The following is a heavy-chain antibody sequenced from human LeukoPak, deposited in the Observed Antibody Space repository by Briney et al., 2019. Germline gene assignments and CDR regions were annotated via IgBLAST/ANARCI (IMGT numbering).Heavy chain of an antibody. Sequence: SVKVSCKASGGTFSSYAISWVRQAPGQGLEWMGRIIPIFSIANYAQKFQGRVTITADKSTSTPYMELSSLRSEDTAVYYCASGGYCGGDCYSHFRYYGMDVWGQGTTVTVSS. CDR3: ASGGYCGGDCYSHFRYYGMDV. CDR2: IIPIFSIA. CDR1: GGTFSSYA. D-gene: IGHD2-21*02. V-gene: IGHV1-69*04. J-gene: IGHJ6*02.